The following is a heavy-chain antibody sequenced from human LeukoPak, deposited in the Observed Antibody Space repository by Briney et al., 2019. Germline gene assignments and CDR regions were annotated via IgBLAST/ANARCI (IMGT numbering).Heavy chain of an antibody. CDR3: ARGVYIAAAQYGY. J-gene: IGHJ4*02. CDR2: IYYSGST. D-gene: IGHD6-13*01. CDR1: GGSITNYY. V-gene: IGHV4-59*01. Sequence: PSETLSLTCTVSGGSITNYYWTWIRQPPGKGLDWIGYIYYSGSTNYNPSLKSRVTISVDTSKSQFSLKLSSVTAADTAVYYCARGVYIAAAQYGYWGQGTLVTVSS.